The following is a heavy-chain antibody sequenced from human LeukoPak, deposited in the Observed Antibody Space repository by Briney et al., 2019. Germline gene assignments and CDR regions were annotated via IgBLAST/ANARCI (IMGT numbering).Heavy chain of an antibody. D-gene: IGHD5-24*01. Sequence: GGSLRLSCAASGFTVSSNYMSWVRQAPGKGLEWVSVIYSGGSTYYADSVKGRFTISRDNSKNTLYLQMNSLRAEDTAVYYCARTEMATISTIRAFDIWGQGTMVTVSS. CDR2: IYSGGST. CDR1: GFTVSSNY. J-gene: IGHJ3*02. V-gene: IGHV3-53*01. CDR3: ARTEMATISTIRAFDI.